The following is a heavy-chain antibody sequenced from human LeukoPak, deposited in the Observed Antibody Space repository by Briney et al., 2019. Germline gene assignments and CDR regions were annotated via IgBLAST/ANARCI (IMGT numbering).Heavy chain of an antibody. J-gene: IGHJ5*02. V-gene: IGHV4-34*01. CDR3: ARSSVAHWFDP. Sequence: PSETLSLTCAVYGGSFSGYYWSWIRQPPGKGLEWIGEINHSGSTIYNPSLKSRVTISVDTSKNQFSLKLSSVTAADTAVYYCARSSVAHWFDPWGQGTLVTVSS. CDR2: INHSGST. CDR1: GGSFSGYY. D-gene: IGHD3-10*01.